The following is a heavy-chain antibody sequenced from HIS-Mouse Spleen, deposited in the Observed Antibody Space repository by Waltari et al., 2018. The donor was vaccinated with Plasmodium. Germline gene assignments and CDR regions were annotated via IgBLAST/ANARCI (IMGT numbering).Heavy chain of an antibody. D-gene: IGHD3-10*01. CDR1: GGSFSGYY. Sequence: QVQLQQWGAGLLKPSETLSLTCAVYGGSFSGYYWSWIRQPPGKGLEWIGEINHSGSTNYTPSLKSRVTISVDTSKSQCSRKLSSVTAADTAVYYCASSGSGSYYYWGQGTLVTVSS. CDR2: INHSGST. V-gene: IGHV4-34*01. CDR3: ASSGSGSYYY. J-gene: IGHJ4*02.